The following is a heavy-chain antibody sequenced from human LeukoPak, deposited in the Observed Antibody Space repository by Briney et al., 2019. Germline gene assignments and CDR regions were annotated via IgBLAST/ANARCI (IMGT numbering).Heavy chain of an antibody. Sequence: PSATLSLTCSVSDGSINTYFWSWIRQPAGKGLEWIGRIDSSGTTSLNPSLKSRVTISQDKSKKQFSLKLSSVTAADTAVYYCATGGYIAWCDYWGHGTQVIASS. J-gene: IGHJ4*01. CDR2: IDSSGTT. D-gene: IGHD3-9*01. CDR3: ATGGYIAWCDY. V-gene: IGHV4-4*07. CDR1: DGSINTYF.